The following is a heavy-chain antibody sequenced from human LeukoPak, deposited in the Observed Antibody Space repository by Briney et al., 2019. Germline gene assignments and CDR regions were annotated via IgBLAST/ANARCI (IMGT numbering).Heavy chain of an antibody. D-gene: IGHD1-26*01. CDR2: INGDGSAT. J-gene: IGHJ4*02. CDR3: ARRHPNSGSNDY. CDR1: GFPLSTYW. Sequence: GGSLRLSCVASGFPLSTYWMHWVRQAPGKGLVWVSRINGDGSATSYADSVMVRFTISRDSAKNTLYLQMNSLRPEDTAVYYCARRHPNSGSNDYWGQGTLVTVSS. V-gene: IGHV3-74*01.